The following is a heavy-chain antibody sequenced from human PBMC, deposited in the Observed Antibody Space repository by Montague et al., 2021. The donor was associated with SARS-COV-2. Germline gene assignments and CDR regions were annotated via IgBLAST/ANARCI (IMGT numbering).Heavy chain of an antibody. D-gene: IGHD2-15*01. CDR1: GGSFSSFY. CDR2: ISDSGST. V-gene: IGHV4-59*08. Sequence: SETLSLTCAVYGGSFSSFYWSWFRQPPGKGLEWIGYISDSGSTNYNPSFTSRVTMSVDTSKNQFSLKVNSVTAADTAVYYCARHYSATLPAVYWGQGTLVTVSS. J-gene: IGHJ4*02. CDR3: ARHYSATLPAVY.